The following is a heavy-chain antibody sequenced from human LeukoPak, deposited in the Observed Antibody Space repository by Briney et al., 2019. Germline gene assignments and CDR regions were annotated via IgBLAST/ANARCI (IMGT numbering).Heavy chain of an antibody. J-gene: IGHJ4*02. CDR1: PYAFTDCH. CDR2: INLKTAGT. CDR3: ASWAGSHAPVASLDY. V-gene: IGHV1-2*02. D-gene: IGHD2-21*01. Sequence: ASVKASGTPSPYAFTDCHNHWIWHAPGQGLEWMGWINLKTAGTNYAQKFQGRVTMTRDTSITTAYMELSRLRSDDTAVYYCASWAGSHAPVASLDYWGQGTLVTVSS.